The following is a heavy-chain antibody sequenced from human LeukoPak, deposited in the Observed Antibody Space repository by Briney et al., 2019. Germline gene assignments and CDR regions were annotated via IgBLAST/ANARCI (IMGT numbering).Heavy chain of an antibody. J-gene: IGHJ4*02. V-gene: IGHV1-2*02. CDR1: GYTFTGYY. CDR3: AKGYCSGGGRSYYFDY. D-gene: IGHD2-15*01. Sequence: ASVTVSCKPSGYTFTGYYMHWVRQAPGQGLEWMGWINPNGGGTNYAQKFQGRVSMARDTSIGTAYMELSRLRSDDTAVYYCAKGYCSGGGRSYYFDYWGQGTLVTVSS. CDR2: INPNGGGT.